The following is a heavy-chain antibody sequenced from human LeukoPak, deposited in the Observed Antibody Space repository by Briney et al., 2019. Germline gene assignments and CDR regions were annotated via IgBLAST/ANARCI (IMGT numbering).Heavy chain of an antibody. D-gene: IGHD6-19*01. Sequence: SETLSLTCALSGGSIGTFYWSWIRQPPGKGLEWIGWVYYSGTTEYTKYNASLKSRVTISLDTSKKQFSLILTSVIAADTAQYYCAREKGSGLGYGMDVWGQGTVSPSP. CDR2: VYYSGTTEYT. J-gene: IGHJ6*02. CDR1: GGSIGTFY. V-gene: IGHV4-59*12. CDR3: AREKGSGLGYGMDV.